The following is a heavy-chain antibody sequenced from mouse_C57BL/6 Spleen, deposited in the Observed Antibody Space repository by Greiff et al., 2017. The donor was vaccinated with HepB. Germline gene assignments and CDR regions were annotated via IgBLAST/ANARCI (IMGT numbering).Heavy chain of an antibody. CDR2: ISDGGSYT. CDR3: ARDASTGFDY. D-gene: IGHD4-1*02. Sequence: EVQLVESGGGLVKPGGSLKLSCAASGFTFSSYAMSWVRQTPEKRLEWVATISDGGSYTYYPDNVKGRFTISRDNAKNNLYLQMSHLKSEDTAMYYCARDASTGFDYWGQGTTLTVSS. V-gene: IGHV5-4*01. J-gene: IGHJ2*01. CDR1: GFTFSSYA.